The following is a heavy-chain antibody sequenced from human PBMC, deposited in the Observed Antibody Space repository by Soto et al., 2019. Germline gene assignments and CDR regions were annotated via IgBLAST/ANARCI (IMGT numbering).Heavy chain of an antibody. D-gene: IGHD3-10*01. J-gene: IGHJ6*02. CDR2: TYYRSKWNR. CDR3: VRVGFATGSGCYYYRAMDV. Sequence: PSQTPSLTCVMSGDSVSSNTVAWNWVRQSPSRGLEWLGRTYYRSKWNRHYAGTARSRLMITSDTSKNQFSLQLKSVTPEDTAVYFCVRVGFATGSGCYYYRAMDVWGQGTTVTVSS. CDR1: GDSVSSNTVA. V-gene: IGHV6-1*01.